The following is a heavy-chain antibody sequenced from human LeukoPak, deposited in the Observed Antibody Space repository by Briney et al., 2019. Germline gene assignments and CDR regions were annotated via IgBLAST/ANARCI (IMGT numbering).Heavy chain of an antibody. Sequence: PGRSLRLSCAASGFTFCSYAMQWVCPAPGKGLEWVAVISYDGSNKYYADSVKGRFTISRDNSKNTLYLQMNSLRAEDTAVYYCARDPVATINYFDYWGQGTLVTVSS. CDR2: ISYDGSNK. D-gene: IGHD5-12*01. CDR3: ARDPVATINYFDY. CDR1: GFTFCSYA. J-gene: IGHJ4*02. V-gene: IGHV3-30*04.